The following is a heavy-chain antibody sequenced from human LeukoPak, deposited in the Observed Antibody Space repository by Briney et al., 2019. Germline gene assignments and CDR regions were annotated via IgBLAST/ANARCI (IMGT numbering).Heavy chain of an antibody. D-gene: IGHD3-22*01. CDR3: ARALGPYVSSGYYHQFDY. J-gene: IGHJ4*02. CDR2: IFYSGST. Sequence: SETLSLTCTVSGGSISSFYWSWIRQPPGKGLEWIGYIFYSGSTNYNPSLKSRVTISVDTSKNQFSLRLSSVTAADTAVYYCARALGPYVSSGYYHQFDYWGQGTLVTVSS. CDR1: GGSISSFY. V-gene: IGHV4-59*01.